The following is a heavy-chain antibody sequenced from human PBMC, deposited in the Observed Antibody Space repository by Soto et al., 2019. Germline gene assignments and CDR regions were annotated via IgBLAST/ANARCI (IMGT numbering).Heavy chain of an antibody. CDR2: ISAYNGNT. V-gene: IGHV1-18*01. D-gene: IGHD2-2*01. Sequence: QVQLVQSGAEVKKPGASVKVSCKASGYTFTSYGISWARQAPGQGLEWMGWISAYNGNTNYAQKLQGRVTMTTDTATRTAYMALRSLSSDDTAVDYCAGDVGGIVVVPAYNWFDHWGQGTLVTVSS. CDR3: AGDVGGIVVVPAYNWFDH. CDR1: GYTFTSYG. J-gene: IGHJ5*02.